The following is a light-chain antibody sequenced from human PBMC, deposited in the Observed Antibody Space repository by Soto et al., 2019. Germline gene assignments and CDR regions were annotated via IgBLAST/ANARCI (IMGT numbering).Light chain of an antibody. V-gene: IGKV1-39*01. CDR1: QSISAY. CDR3: QQGYSNPWT. Sequence: DIQMTPSPSTLSASVGDRVAITCRASQSISAYLHWYQQKPGKAPKLLIYAASNLQSGVPSRFSGSGSGTNFTLSLNSLQPEDFATYYCQQGYSNPWTFGQGTKVDI. J-gene: IGKJ1*01. CDR2: AAS.